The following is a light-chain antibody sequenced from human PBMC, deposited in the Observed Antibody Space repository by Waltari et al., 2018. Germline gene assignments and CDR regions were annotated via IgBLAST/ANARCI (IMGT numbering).Light chain of an antibody. V-gene: IGLV1-44*01. CDR3: AAWDDNLNVPV. CDR2: NTN. J-gene: IGLJ2*01. Sequence: QSVLTQPPSASGTPGQRVSISCSGSTSNIGSNAVSWYQHLPGAAPSLLIYNTNQRPSGGPGRFSGSKSGTSASLAISGLQSDDECDYYCAAWDDNLNVPVFGGGTKLTVL. CDR1: TSNIGSNA.